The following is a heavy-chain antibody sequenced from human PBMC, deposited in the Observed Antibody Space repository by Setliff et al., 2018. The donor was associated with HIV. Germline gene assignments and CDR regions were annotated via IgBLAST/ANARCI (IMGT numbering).Heavy chain of an antibody. CDR1: DDYFSNYD. D-gene: IGHD2-15*01. Sequence: SETLSLTCVVSDDYFSNYDWTWIRQPPGKALQWIGYISSSGTTNYNPSLRSRVTISIETSNTHFSLWLRSVTAADTATYFCARLGRAIDDGGSSLRLDFWGQGMLVTVSS. J-gene: IGHJ4*02. CDR2: ISSSGTT. V-gene: IGHV4-4*09. CDR3: ARLGRAIDDGGSSLRLDF.